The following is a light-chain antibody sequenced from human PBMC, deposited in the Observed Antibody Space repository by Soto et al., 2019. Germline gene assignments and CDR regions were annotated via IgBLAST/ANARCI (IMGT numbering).Light chain of an antibody. V-gene: IGKV1-39*01. Sequence: DIQMTQSPSSLSASVGDRVTITCRASQSISTYLIWYQQKPGKAPKLLIYDASSLESGVPSRFSGSGSGTDFTLTISRLEPEDFAVYHCQQYDSSPRTFGQGTKVDIK. CDR2: DAS. CDR3: QQYDSSPRT. CDR1: QSISTY. J-gene: IGKJ1*01.